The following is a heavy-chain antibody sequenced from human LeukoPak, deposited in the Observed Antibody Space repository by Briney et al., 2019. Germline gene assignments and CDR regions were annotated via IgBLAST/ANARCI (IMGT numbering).Heavy chain of an antibody. V-gene: IGHV4-39*01. Sequence: SETLSLTCAVYGGSFSGYYWGWIRQPPGKGLEWIGSVYYSGSTYYNPSLKSRVTISVDTSKNQFSLKLSSVTAADTAVYYCASTSSGPELFHYWGQGTLVTVSS. D-gene: IGHD6-19*01. J-gene: IGHJ4*02. CDR2: VYYSGST. CDR3: ASTSSGPELFHY. CDR1: GGSFSGYY.